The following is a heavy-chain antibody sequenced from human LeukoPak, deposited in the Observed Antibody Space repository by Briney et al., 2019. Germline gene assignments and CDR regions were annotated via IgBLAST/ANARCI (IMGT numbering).Heavy chain of an antibody. CDR3: TRPSYDSSVSGVVY. Sequence: GGSLRLSCVASGFTFSASAIHWVRQASGIGLEWVGRIRSKANSYATTDVASVKGRFTISRDDSKNTAYLEMSSLKTEDTAVYYCTRPSYDSSVSGVVYWGQGTLVTVSS. CDR2: IRSKANSYAT. CDR1: GFTFSASA. V-gene: IGHV3-73*01. D-gene: IGHD3-22*01. J-gene: IGHJ4*02.